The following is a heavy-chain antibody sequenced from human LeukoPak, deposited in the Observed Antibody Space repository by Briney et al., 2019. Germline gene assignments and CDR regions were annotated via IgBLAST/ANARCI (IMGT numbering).Heavy chain of an antibody. CDR3: ARDYGAYYGSGTYLFDY. D-gene: IGHD3-10*01. CDR2: ISSSSSYI. J-gene: IGHJ4*02. V-gene: IGHV3-21*01. Sequence: GGPLRLSCAASGFTFSSYSMNWVRQAPGKGLEWVSSISSSSSYIYYADSVKGRFTISRDNAKNSLYLQMNSLRAEDTAVYYCARDYGAYYGSGTYLFDYWGQGTLVTVSS. CDR1: GFTFSSYS.